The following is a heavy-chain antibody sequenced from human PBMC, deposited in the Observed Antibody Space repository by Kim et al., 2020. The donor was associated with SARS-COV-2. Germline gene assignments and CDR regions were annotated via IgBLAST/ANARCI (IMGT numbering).Heavy chain of an antibody. CDR2: IKTDGSAQ. CDR3: GRDMDV. J-gene: IGHJ6*02. V-gene: IGHV3-7*01. CDR1: GFTFSTHW. Sequence: GGSLRLSCAASGFTFSTHWMNWIRQAPGKGLEWVANIKTDGSAQYYVDSVKGRFTISRDKAKNSLYLQMNSLRADDTAENYCGRDMDVWGQGTTVTVSS.